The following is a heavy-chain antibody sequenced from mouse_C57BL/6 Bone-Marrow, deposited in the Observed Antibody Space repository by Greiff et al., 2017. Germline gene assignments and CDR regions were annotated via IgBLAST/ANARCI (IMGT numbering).Heavy chain of an antibody. D-gene: IGHD1-1*01. J-gene: IGHJ2*01. V-gene: IGHV1-5*01. Sequence: EVQLQQSGTVLARPGASVKMSCKTSGYTFTSYWMHWVKQRPGQGLEWIGAIYPGNSDTSYNQKFKGKAKLTAVTSASTAYMELSSLTNEDSVVYYCTRGWEFYYGSSWGDYWGQGTTLTVSS. CDR3: TRGWEFYYGSSWGDY. CDR1: GYTFTSYW. CDR2: IYPGNSDT.